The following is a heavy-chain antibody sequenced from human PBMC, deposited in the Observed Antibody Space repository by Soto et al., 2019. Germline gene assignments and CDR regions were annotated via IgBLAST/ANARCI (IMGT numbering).Heavy chain of an antibody. V-gene: IGHV4-59*01. J-gene: IGHJ4*02. CDR2: IYYSGST. CDR1: GGSFSTYY. D-gene: IGHD6-19*01. Sequence: SETLSLTCTVSGGSFSTYYWSLIRQPPGKGLKWIGYIYYSGSTNYNPSLKGRVTISADTSKNQFSLNMRSVTAADTAMYYCARVGYSSGWYGHDYRGRGTSVTVSS. CDR3: ARVGYSSGWYGHDY.